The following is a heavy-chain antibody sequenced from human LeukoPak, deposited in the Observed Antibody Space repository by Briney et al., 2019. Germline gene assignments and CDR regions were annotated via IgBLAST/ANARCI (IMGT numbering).Heavy chain of an antibody. CDR1: GFTFSSYG. Sequence: RSGGSLRLSCAASGFTFSSYGMHWVRQAPGKGLEWVAVISYDGSNKYYADSVKGRFTISRDNSKNTLYLQMNSLRAEDTAVYYCAKAWRWLQLNGYDAFDIWGQGTMVTVSS. CDR3: AKAWRWLQLNGYDAFDI. J-gene: IGHJ3*02. CDR2: ISYDGSNK. V-gene: IGHV3-30*18. D-gene: IGHD5-24*01.